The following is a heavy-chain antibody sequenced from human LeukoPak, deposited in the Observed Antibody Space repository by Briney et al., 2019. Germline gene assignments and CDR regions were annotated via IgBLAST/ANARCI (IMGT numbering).Heavy chain of an antibody. Sequence: ASVKVSCKASGYTFTGYGISWVRQAPGQGLEWMGWISAYNGNTNYAQKLQGRVTMTTDTSTSTAYMELRSLRSDDTAVYYCARLAGYSYYYYYGMDVWGQGTTVTVSS. CDR2: ISAYNGNT. D-gene: IGHD3-9*01. CDR1: GYTFTGYG. CDR3: ARLAGYSYYYYYGMDV. J-gene: IGHJ6*02. V-gene: IGHV1-18*01.